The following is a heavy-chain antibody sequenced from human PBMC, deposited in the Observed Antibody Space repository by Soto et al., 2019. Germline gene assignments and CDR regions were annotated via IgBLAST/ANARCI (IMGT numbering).Heavy chain of an antibody. CDR2: INPNSGGT. Sequence: ASVKVSCKASGYTFTGYYMHWVRQAPGQGLEWMGWINPNSGGTNYAQKFQGWVTMTRDTSISTAYMELSRLRSDDTAVYYRARDYGDCSGGSCPGMDVWGQGTTATVSS. CDR3: ARDYGDCSGGSCPGMDV. D-gene: IGHD2-15*01. V-gene: IGHV1-2*04. CDR1: GYTFTGYY. J-gene: IGHJ6*02.